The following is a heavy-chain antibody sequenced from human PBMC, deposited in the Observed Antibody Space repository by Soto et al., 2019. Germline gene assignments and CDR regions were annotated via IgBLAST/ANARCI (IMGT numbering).Heavy chain of an antibody. D-gene: IGHD5-12*01. Sequence: QITLKESGPTRVRPTQTLTLTCTFSGFSLTTSGVGVGWIRQTPGKALEYLAVIYWDDDQRYSPSLKSRLTITKDNSNNQVSLMMADMDPVDTGTYFIAHRGYMSGSWDQGYFDYWGQGALVSFSS. V-gene: IGHV2-5*02. CDR2: IYWDDDQ. CDR1: GFSLTTSGVG. J-gene: IGHJ4*02. CDR3: AHRGYMSGSWDQGYFDY.